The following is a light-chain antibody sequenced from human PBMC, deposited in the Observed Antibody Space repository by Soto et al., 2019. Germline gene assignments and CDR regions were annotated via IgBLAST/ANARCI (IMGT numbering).Light chain of an antibody. CDR3: QQLNIDSYPIT. CDR2: SAS. J-gene: IGKJ5*01. V-gene: IGKV1-9*01. CDR1: QGISSF. Sequence: IQLTQSPSSLSASIGDRVTITCRASQGISSFLAWYQQKPGKAPKLLIYSASTLQSAIPSRFSGSGSGTDFTITISSLQPEDFATYYCQQLNIDSYPITFGQGTRLEIK.